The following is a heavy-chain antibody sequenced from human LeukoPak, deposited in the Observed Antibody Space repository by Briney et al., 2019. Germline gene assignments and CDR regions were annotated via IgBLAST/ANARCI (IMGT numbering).Heavy chain of an antibody. J-gene: IGHJ4*02. CDR2: ISDSGGST. Sequence: GGSLRLSCAASGFTFTSYAMSWVRQAPGKGLEWVSSISDSGGSTYYADSVKGRFTISRDNSKNTLYLQMNSLRAEDTAVHYCAKDGRPFQPLDPYFDYWGQGTLVTVSS. D-gene: IGHD1-1*01. CDR1: GFTFTSYA. V-gene: IGHV3-23*01. CDR3: AKDGRPFQPLDPYFDY.